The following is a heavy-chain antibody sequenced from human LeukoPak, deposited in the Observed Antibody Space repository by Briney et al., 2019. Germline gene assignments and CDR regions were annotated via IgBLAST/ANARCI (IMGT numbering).Heavy chain of an antibody. CDR2: IYHSGST. D-gene: IGHD3-10*01. V-gene: IGHV4-38-2*02. CDR3: ARVYGSGSYYIPHDAFDI. CDR1: GYSISSGYY. J-gene: IGHJ3*02. Sequence: SETPSLTCTVSGYSISSGYYWGWIRQPPGKGLEWIGSIYHSGSTYYNPSLKSRVTISVDTSKNQFSLKLSSVTAADTAVYYCARVYGSGSYYIPHDAFDIWGQGTMVTVSS.